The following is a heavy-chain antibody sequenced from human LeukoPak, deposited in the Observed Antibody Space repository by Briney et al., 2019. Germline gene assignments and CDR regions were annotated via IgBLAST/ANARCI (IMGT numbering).Heavy chain of an antibody. CDR2: ISWNSATI. V-gene: IGHV3-9*01. Sequence: PGGSLRLSCVASGFKIADYAMHWVRQTPGKGLEWVSGISWNSATIDYADSLRRRFTISRDNAKNSLYLQMTNLRTEDTALYYCAKLCDWNSVDYWGQGTLVTVSS. J-gene: IGHJ4*02. CDR3: AKLCDWNSVDY. D-gene: IGHD1-7*01. CDR1: GFKIADYA.